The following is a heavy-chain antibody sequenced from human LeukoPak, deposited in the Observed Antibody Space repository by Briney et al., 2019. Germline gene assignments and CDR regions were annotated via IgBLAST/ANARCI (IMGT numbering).Heavy chain of an antibody. CDR2: ISAYNGNT. CDR1: GYTFTNYG. V-gene: IGHV1-18*01. J-gene: IGHJ4*02. CDR3: ARVRNSGFRYVDS. D-gene: IGHD5-12*01. Sequence: ASVKVSCKASGYTFTNYGINWLRQAPGQGLEWMGWISAYNGNTNYAQRLQGRVTMTTDTSTSTAYMDLRSLRSDDTAVYYCARVRNSGFRYVDSWGQGTLVTVSS.